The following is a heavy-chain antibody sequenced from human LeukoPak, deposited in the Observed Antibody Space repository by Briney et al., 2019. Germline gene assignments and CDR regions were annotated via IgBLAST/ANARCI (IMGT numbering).Heavy chain of an antibody. J-gene: IGHJ4*02. Sequence: SETLSLTCTVSGGSISSYCWSWIRQPPGKGLEWIGYIYYSGSTNYNPSLRSRVTISVDTSKNQFSLKLSSVTAADTAVYYCARGVSRRWLVRSRGVFDYWGQGTLVTVSS. CDR1: GGSISSYC. CDR3: ARGVSRRWLVRSRGVFDY. V-gene: IGHV4-59*01. D-gene: IGHD6-19*01. CDR2: IYYSGST.